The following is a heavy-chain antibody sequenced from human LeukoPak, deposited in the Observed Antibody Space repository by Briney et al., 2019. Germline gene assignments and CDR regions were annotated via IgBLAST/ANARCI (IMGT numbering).Heavy chain of an antibody. Sequence: PSETLSLTCTVSGGSISSSSYYWGWIRQPPGKGLEWIGSIYYSGSTYYNPSLKSRVTISVDTSKNQFSLKLSSVTAADTAVYYCARVGQDSSGYYYVGYWGQGTLVTVSS. CDR1: GGSISSSSYY. V-gene: IGHV4-39*07. CDR2: IYYSGST. J-gene: IGHJ4*02. D-gene: IGHD3-22*01. CDR3: ARVGQDSSGYYYVGY.